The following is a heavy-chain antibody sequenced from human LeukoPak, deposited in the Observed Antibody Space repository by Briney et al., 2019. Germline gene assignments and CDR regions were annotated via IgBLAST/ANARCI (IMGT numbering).Heavy chain of an antibody. V-gene: IGHV4-31*03. CDR2: NYYSGAT. CDR3: ARGRYYGFSGDS. J-gene: IGHJ4*02. Sequence: PSETLSLTCIISGASISNDGYYWNWVRQLPGKGLEWIGYNYYSGATTYKPSLKSRVTILVDTSKNQFSLGLSSVTAADTAVYYCARGRYYGFSGDSWGQGILVTVSS. D-gene: IGHD3-10*01. CDR1: GASISNDGYY.